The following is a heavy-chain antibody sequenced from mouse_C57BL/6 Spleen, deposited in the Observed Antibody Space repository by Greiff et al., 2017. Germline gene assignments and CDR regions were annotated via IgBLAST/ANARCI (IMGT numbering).Heavy chain of an antibody. CDR2: IDPETGGT. Sequence: QVQLQQSGAELVRPGASVTLSCKASGYTFTDYEMHWVKQTPVHGLEWIGAIDPETGGTAYNQKFKGKAILTADKSSSTAYMELRSLTSEDSAVYYCTRKNYYFCDYRGQGTTLTGSP. CDR1: GYTFTDYE. V-gene: IGHV1-15*01. J-gene: IGHJ2*01. CDR3: TRKNYYFCDY. D-gene: IGHD1-1*01.